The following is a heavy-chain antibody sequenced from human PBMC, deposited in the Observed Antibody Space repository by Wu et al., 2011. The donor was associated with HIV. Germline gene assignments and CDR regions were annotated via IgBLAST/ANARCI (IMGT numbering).Heavy chain of an antibody. CDR2: IIPILGTV. CDR3: ARDLGGDEDY. V-gene: IGHV1-69*14. D-gene: IGHD2-21*01. Sequence: QVQLMQSGAEVKKPGSSVKVSCKASGDTFSTYGINWVRQAPGQGLEWMGGIIPILGTVKYAQKFQGRVTITADKSTSTAYMELSSLRSEDTAIYYCARDLGGDEDYWGQGTLVTVSS. CDR1: GDTFSTYG. J-gene: IGHJ4*02.